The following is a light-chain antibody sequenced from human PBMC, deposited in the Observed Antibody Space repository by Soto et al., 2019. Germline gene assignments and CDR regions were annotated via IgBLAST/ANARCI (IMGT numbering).Light chain of an antibody. CDR3: QQSET. CDR1: QSVSSSY. J-gene: IGKJ1*01. CDR2: GAS. V-gene: IGKV3-20*01. Sequence: EIVLTQSPGTLSLSPGERATLSCRASQSVSSSYLAWYQQKPGQAPRLLIYGASNRATGLPDRFSGSGSGTYFTLTISRLEPEDFSVYYCQQSETFGQGTKVEIK.